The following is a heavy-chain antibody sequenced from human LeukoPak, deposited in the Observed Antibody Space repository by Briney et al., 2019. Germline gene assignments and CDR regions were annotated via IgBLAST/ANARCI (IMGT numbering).Heavy chain of an antibody. CDR2: IYYSGST. J-gene: IGHJ6*02. CDR1: GGSISSYY. D-gene: IGHD3-16*01. Sequence: SETLSLTCTVSGGSISSYYWSWIRQPPGKGLEWFGYIYYSGSTNYNPSLKSRVTISVDTSKNQFSLKLTSVTAADTAVYYCARHSWGLPYYYYGMDVWGQGTTVTVSS. V-gene: IGHV4-59*08. CDR3: ARHSWGLPYYYYGMDV.